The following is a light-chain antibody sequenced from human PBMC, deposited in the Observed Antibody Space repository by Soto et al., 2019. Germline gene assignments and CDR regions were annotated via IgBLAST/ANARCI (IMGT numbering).Light chain of an antibody. CDR2: AAS. CDR1: QSITSS. J-gene: IGKJ5*01. V-gene: IGKV1-39*01. Sequence: DSQMPQSPSSLSASVGDRVTITCRASQSITSSLNWYQQKPGKAPKLLIYAASRLQRGVPSRFSGSRSGTDFPLTISSLQPEDFATYYCQQSYRTPPTFGQGTRLEIK. CDR3: QQSYRTPPT.